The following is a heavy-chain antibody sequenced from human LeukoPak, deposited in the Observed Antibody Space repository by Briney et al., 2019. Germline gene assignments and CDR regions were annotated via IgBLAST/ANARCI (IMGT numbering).Heavy chain of an antibody. J-gene: IGHJ6*02. CDR3: ATVFSGIAAAGSPRTYYYGMDV. D-gene: IGHD6-13*01. CDR2: IIPIFGTA. Sequence: ASVKVSCKASGGTFSSYAISWVRQAPGQGLEWMGGIIPIFGTANYAQKFQGRVTITTDESTSTAYMELSSLRSEDTAVYYCATVFSGIAAAGSPRTYYYGMDVWGQGTTVTVSS. V-gene: IGHV1-69*05. CDR1: GGTFSSYA.